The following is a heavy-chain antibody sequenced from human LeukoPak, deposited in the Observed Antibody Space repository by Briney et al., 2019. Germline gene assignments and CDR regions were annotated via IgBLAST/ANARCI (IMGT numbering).Heavy chain of an antibody. V-gene: IGHV3-21*04. D-gene: IGHD6-13*01. CDR3: AREGDSSSWYGGDY. CDR1: GFTFSTNS. J-gene: IGHJ4*02. Sequence: GGSLTLSCAASGFTFSTNSMNWPPPAQGKGLGWFLSISSSSSYIYYAVSGRGRFTISRDNAKNSLYLQMNSLRAEDTAVYYCAREGDSSSWYGGDYWGQGTLVTVSS. CDR2: ISSSSSYI.